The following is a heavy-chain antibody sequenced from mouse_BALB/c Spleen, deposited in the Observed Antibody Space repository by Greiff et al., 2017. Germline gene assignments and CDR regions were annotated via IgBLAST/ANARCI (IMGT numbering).Heavy chain of an antibody. CDR3: ARDGGNYFDY. V-gene: IGHV1-80*01. CDR1: GYAFSSYW. J-gene: IGHJ2*01. CDR2: IYPGDGDT. Sequence: QVQLQQSGTVLVRPGSSVKISCKASGYAFSSYWMNWVKQRPGQGLEWIGQIYPGDGDTNYNGKFKGKATLTADKSSSTAYMQLSSLTSEDSAVYFCARDGGNYFDYWGQGTTLTVSS.